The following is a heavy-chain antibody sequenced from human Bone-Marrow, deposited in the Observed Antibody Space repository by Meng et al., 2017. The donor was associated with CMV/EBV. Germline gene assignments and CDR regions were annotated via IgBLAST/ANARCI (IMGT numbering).Heavy chain of an antibody. CDR3: ARVSGSYYYFGMDV. CDR2: IYPAGST. J-gene: IGHJ6*01. V-gene: IGHV3-53*01. D-gene: IGHD1-26*01. CDR1: GFSVSSDY. Sequence: GGSLRLSCAVSGFSVSSDYMNWVRQAPGKGLEWVSVIYPAGSTYYADSVKGRFTISRDSSKNTLHLQMNSLRAEDTAVYYCARVSGSYYYFGMDVWGQGTTVTGSS.